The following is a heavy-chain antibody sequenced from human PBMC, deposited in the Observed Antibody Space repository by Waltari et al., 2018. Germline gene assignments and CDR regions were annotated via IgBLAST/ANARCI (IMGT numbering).Heavy chain of an antibody. CDR2: IYTSGST. Sequence: QVQLQESGPGLVKPSQTLSLTCTVSGGSISSGRYYWSWIRQPARQGLEWIGRIYTSGSTNYNPSLKSRVTISVDTSQNQFSLKLSSVTAADTAVYYCARERPTEYFNARPAFDIWGQGTMVTVSS. CDR1: GGSISSGRYY. CDR3: ARERPTEYFNARPAFDI. V-gene: IGHV4-61*02. J-gene: IGHJ3*02. D-gene: IGHD6-6*01.